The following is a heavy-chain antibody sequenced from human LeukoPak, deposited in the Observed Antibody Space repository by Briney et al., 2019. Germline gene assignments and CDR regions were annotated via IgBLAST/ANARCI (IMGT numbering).Heavy chain of an antibody. CDR2: IRSKAYGGTT. CDR1: GFTFGDYA. V-gene: IGHV3-49*04. CDR3: TRDPGYCSSTSCHNWFDP. Sequence: PGRSLRLSCTASGFTFGDYAMSWVRQAPGKGLEWVGFIRSKAYGGTTEYAASVKGRFTISRDDSKSIAYLQMNSLKTEDTAVYYCTRDPGYCSSTSCHNWFDPWGQGTLVTVSS. D-gene: IGHD2-2*03. J-gene: IGHJ5*02.